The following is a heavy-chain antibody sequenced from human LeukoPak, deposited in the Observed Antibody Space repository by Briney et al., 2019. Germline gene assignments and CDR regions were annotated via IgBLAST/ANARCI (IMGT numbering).Heavy chain of an antibody. CDR3: ARDKAVWFGEYVGSYYFDY. Sequence: GGSLRLSCSASGFTFSDYYMSWIRQAPGRGLEWVSYISSSSSYTDYADSVKGRFTISRDNAKNSLYLKMNSLRAEDTAAYYCARDKAVWFGEYVGSYYFDYWGQGTLVTVST. CDR1: GFTFSDYY. V-gene: IGHV3-11*06. J-gene: IGHJ4*02. D-gene: IGHD3-10*01. CDR2: ISSSSSYT.